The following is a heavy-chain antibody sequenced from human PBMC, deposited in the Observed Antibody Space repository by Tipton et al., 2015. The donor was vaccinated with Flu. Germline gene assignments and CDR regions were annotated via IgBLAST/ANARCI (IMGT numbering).Heavy chain of an antibody. CDR3: ARGDSSGYYYDHYFDY. CDR2: IYYSGST. V-gene: IGHV4-4*07. Sequence: LRLSCTVSGGSISSYYWSWIRQPAGKGLEWIGSIYYSGSTYYNPSLKSRVTISVDTSKNQFSLKLSSVTAADTAVYYCARGDSSGYYYDHYFDYWGQGTLVTVSS. CDR1: GGSISSYY. J-gene: IGHJ4*02. D-gene: IGHD3-22*01.